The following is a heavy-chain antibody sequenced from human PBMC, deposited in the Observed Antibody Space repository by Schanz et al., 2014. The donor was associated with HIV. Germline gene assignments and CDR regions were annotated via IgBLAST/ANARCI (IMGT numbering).Heavy chain of an antibody. D-gene: IGHD3-22*01. Sequence: DVQLVESGGSLVQPGGSLRLSCAASGFRFRSYWMSWVRQAPGKGREWVANIKEDGSEKYHADSVKGRFTISRDNAKNSLFLQMESLRAEDTAVYYCAKPEYDSSGNSQSHFDYWGQGTLVTVSS. J-gene: IGHJ4*02. V-gene: IGHV3-7*03. CDR3: AKPEYDSSGNSQSHFDY. CDR2: IKEDGSEK. CDR1: GFRFRSYW.